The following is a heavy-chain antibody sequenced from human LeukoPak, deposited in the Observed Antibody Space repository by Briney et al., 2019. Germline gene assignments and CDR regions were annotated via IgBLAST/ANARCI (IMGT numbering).Heavy chain of an antibody. CDR3: ARESSSGWTQTSFDY. D-gene: IGHD6-19*01. Sequence: GGSLRLSCAASGFTFSSYGMHWVRQAPGKGLEWVAVISYDGSNKYYADSVKGRFTISRDNSKNTLYLQMNSLRAEDTAVYYCARESSSGWTQTSFDYWGQGTLVTVSS. J-gene: IGHJ4*02. CDR2: ISYDGSNK. CDR1: GFTFSSYG. V-gene: IGHV3-30*03.